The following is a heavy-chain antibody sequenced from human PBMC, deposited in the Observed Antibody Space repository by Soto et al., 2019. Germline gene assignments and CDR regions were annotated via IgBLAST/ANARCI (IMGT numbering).Heavy chain of an antibody. J-gene: IGHJ4*02. V-gene: IGHV4-59*08. Sequence: SETLSLTCTVSRVSISSYYWNWIRQSPGKGPEWIGYIYHSGATNYNPSLKSRVTISVDTSKNQFSLKLSSVTASDTAVYYCASTPDNYDFWSGPHFDNWALGTLVTVSS. CDR2: IYHSGAT. D-gene: IGHD3-3*01. CDR1: RVSISSYY. CDR3: ASTPDNYDFWSGPHFDN.